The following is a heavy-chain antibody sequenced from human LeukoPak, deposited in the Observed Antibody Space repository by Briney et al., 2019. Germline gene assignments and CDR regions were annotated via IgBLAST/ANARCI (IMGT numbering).Heavy chain of an antibody. D-gene: IGHD4-11*01. V-gene: IGHV1-2*02. Sequence: ASVKVSCKASGYTFTGYYMHWVRQAPGQGLEWMGWINPNSGGTNYAQKFQGRVTMTRDMSTSTVYMELSNLRSEDTAVYYCARSLSRGLPIQDYWGQGTLVTVSS. CDR1: GYTFTGYY. CDR3: ARSLSRGLPIQDY. CDR2: INPNSGGT. J-gene: IGHJ4*02.